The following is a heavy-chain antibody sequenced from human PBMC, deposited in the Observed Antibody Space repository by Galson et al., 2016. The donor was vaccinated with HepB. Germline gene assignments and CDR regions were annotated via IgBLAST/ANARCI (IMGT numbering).Heavy chain of an antibody. CDR1: GFTFRSST. CDR2: ISGNGDYK. V-gene: IGHV3-23*01. CDR3: AKGGRTRDAGAYYYYYYSDV. Sequence: SLRLSCATSGFTFRSSTMNWVRQAPGKGLEWVSSISGNGDYKYYADSVKGRFTVSGDNSKNTLDLQMNSLSAEDTALYYCAKGGRTRDAGAYYYYYYSDVCGNWTTVTVSS. D-gene: IGHD6-13*01. J-gene: IGHJ6*03.